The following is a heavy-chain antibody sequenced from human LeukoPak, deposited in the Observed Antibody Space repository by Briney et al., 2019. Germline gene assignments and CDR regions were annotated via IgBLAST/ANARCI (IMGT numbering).Heavy chain of an antibody. CDR1: GYTFTSYG. D-gene: IGHD2-2*01. Sequence: ASVKVSCKASGYTFTSYGISWVRQAPGQGLEWIGWISAYNGNTNYAQKLQGRVTMTTDTSTSTAYMELRSLRSDDTAVYYCARLQKDIVVVPAAKGAKSTAYYDFWSGYFDPNWFDPWGQGTLVTVSS. V-gene: IGHV1-18*01. CDR3: ARLQKDIVVVPAAKGAKSTAYYDFWSGYFDPNWFDP. J-gene: IGHJ5*02. CDR2: ISAYNGNT.